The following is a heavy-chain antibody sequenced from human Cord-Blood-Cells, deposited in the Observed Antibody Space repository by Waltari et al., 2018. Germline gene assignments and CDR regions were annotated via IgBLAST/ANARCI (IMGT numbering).Heavy chain of an antibody. J-gene: IGHJ5*02. CDR2: IIPIFGTA. CDR3: ARGSPYCSGGSCYSGWFDP. Sequence: QVQLVQSGAEVKKPGSSVKVSCKASGGTFSSYAISWVRQAPGQGLEWMGGIIPIFGTASYAQKFQGGVTITADESTSTAYMELSSLRSEDTAVYYCARGSPYCSGGSCYSGWFDPWGQGTLVTVSS. V-gene: IGHV1-69*01. D-gene: IGHD2-15*01. CDR1: GGTFSSYA.